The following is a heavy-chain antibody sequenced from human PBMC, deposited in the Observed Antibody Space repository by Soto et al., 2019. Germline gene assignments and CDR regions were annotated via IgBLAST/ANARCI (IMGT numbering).Heavy chain of an antibody. D-gene: IGHD3-22*01. CDR1: RFTFNSYA. V-gene: IGHV3-23*01. CDR2: ISGSGDST. Sequence: GGARRLSWAASRFTFNSYAMSWAAPASGKGLEWVSAISGSGDSTYYADSVKGRFTISRDNSKNMLYLQMNSLRAEDTAIYYCAKDRIAVVIMGPDPSWGQGTLVTVSS. J-gene: IGHJ5*02. CDR3: AKDRIAVVIMGPDPS.